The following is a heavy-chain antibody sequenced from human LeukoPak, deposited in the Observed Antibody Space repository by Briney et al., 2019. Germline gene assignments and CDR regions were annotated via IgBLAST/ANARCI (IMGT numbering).Heavy chain of an antibody. CDR2: ISSSSSYI. CDR1: GFTFSSYS. Sequence: PGRSLRLSCAASGFTFSSYSMNWVRQAPGKGLEWVSSISSSSSYIYYADSVKGRFTISRDNAKNSLYLQTNSLRAEDTAVYYCASDSKGYWGQGTLVTVSS. J-gene: IGHJ4*02. V-gene: IGHV3-21*01. CDR3: ASDSKGY. D-gene: IGHD2-2*01.